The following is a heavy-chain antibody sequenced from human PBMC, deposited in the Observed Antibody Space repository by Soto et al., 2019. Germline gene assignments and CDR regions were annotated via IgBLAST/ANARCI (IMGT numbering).Heavy chain of an antibody. CDR2: IGGSGMSR. CDR3: VKNLD. V-gene: IGHV3-23*01. CDR1: GFTFSSYA. J-gene: IGHJ4*02. Sequence: EVQLLESGGGMVQPGGSLRLSCAASGFTFSSYAMTWVRQAPGKGLEWVSAIGGSGMSRYYADSVQGRFTISRDNSKNTLFLQMNSLKVEDTAVYYCVKNLDWGQGTPVSVSS.